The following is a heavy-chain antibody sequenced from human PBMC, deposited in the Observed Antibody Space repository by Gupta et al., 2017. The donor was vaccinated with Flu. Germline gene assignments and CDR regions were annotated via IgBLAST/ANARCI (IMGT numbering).Heavy chain of an antibody. J-gene: IGHJ4*02. CDR3: ARVGYCSTTSCYEPFDS. CDR2: INPNSGGT. Sequence: GQGLEWMGRINPNSGGTKYGQKFQGRVSMTTDTSIATVHMELSSLRSDDTAVCYCARVGYCSTTSCYEPFDSWGQGTLLKVSS. D-gene: IGHD2-2*01. V-gene: IGHV1-2*06.